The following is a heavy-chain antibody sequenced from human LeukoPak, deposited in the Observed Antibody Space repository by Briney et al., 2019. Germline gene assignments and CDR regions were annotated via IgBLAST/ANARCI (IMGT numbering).Heavy chain of an antibody. J-gene: IGHJ4*02. V-gene: IGHV3-7*04. Sequence: GGSLRLSCAASGFTFSSYWMGWVRQAPGKGLEWVANIKQDGSEKYYVDSVKGRFTISRDNAKNSLYLQMNSLRADDTAVYYCARALWLGEGFFDYWGQGTLVTVSS. D-gene: IGHD3-10*01. CDR1: GFTFSSYW. CDR2: IKQDGSEK. CDR3: ARALWLGEGFFDY.